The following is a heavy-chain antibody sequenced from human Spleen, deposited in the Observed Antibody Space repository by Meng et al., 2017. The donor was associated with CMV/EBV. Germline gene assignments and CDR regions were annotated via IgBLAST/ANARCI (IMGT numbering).Heavy chain of an antibody. CDR3: AAGQQLVPPYNWFDP. V-gene: IGHV4-34*01. J-gene: IGHJ5*02. Sequence: QWQLQQWGAGLLKPSETLSLTCAVYGGSFSGYYWSCIRQPPGKGLEWIGESNHSGSTNYTPSLKSRVTISVDTSKNQFSLKLSSVTAADTAVYYCAAGQQLVPPYNWFDPWGQGTLVTVSS. CDR2: SNHSGST. D-gene: IGHD6-13*01. CDR1: GGSFSGYY.